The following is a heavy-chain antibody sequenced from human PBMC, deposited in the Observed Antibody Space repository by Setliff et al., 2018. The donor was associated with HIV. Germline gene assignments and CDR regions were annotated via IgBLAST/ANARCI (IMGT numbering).Heavy chain of an antibody. CDR2: VYYSGST. Sequence: SETLSLTCTVSGGSISSSGPGYYWGWVRQAPGGGLEWIGSVYYSGSTHYNPSLKSRVTVSKDTTKNKLSLRLSSVTAADTAVYYCARQIWNESPGYGFDPWGQGTLVTVSS. J-gene: IGHJ5*02. V-gene: IGHV4-39*01. CDR1: GGSISSSGPGYY. CDR3: ARQIWNESPGYGFDP. D-gene: IGHD3-22*01.